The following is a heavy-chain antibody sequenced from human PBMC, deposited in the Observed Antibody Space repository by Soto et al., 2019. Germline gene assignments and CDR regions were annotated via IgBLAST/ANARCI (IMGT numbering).Heavy chain of an antibody. V-gene: IGHV4-61*01. CDR1: GGSVSSGSYY. Sequence: PSETLSLTCTVSGGSVSSGSYYWSWIRQPPGKGLEWIGYIYYSGSTNYNPSLKSRVTISVDTSKNQFSLKLSSVTAAGTAVYYCARVLAIFGVVIDWFDPWGQGTLVTVSS. CDR3: ARVLAIFGVVIDWFDP. CDR2: IYYSGST. D-gene: IGHD3-3*01. J-gene: IGHJ5*02.